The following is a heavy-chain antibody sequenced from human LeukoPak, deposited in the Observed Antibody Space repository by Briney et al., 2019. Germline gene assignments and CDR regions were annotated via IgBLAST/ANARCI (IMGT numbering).Heavy chain of an antibody. Sequence: PGGSLRLSCGASGFIFRNYGMHWVRQAPGKGLQWVAVIYSDGSDKNTADSVRGRFTISRDNSKNTLYLQMNSLRAEDTAVYYCAKYVSAKGPPYALGVWGQGTTVTVSS. D-gene: IGHD2/OR15-2a*01. CDR2: IYSDGSDK. V-gene: IGHV3-33*03. J-gene: IGHJ6*02. CDR3: AKYVSAKGPPYALGV. CDR1: GFIFRNYG.